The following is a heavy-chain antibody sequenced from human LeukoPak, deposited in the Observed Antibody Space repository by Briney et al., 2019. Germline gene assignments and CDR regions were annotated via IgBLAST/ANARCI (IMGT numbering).Heavy chain of an antibody. D-gene: IGHD1-26*01. V-gene: IGHV1-2*02. CDR3: ARDRIVGAGGFDY. CDR1: GYTFTGYY. CDR2: INPNSGGT. Sequence: ASVTVSCKASGYTFTGYYMHWVRQAPGQGLEWLGWINPNSGGTNYAQKFQGRVTMTRDTSISTAYMELSRLRSDDTAVYYCARDRIVGAGGFDYWGQGTLVTVSS. J-gene: IGHJ4*02.